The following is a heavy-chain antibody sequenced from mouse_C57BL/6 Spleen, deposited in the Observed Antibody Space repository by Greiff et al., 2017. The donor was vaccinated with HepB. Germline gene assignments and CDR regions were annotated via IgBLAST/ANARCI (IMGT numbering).Heavy chain of an antibody. CDR3: ARLRQDAY. V-gene: IGHV3-6*01. CDR1: GYSITSGYY. Sequence: EVQLQESGPGLVKPSQSLSLTCSVTGYSITSGYYWNWIRQFPGNKLEWMGYISYDGSNNYNPSLKNRISITRDTSKNQFFLKLNSVTTEDTATYYCARLRQDAYWGQGTLVTVSA. CDR2: ISYDGSN. J-gene: IGHJ3*01. D-gene: IGHD2-12*01.